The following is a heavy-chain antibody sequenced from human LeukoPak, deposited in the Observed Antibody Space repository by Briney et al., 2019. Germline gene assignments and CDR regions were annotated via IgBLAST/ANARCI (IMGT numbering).Heavy chain of an antibody. Sequence: SETLSLTCAVYGGSFSGYYWSWIRQPPGKGLEWIGEINHSGSTNYDPSLKSRVTISVDTSKNQFSLKLSSVTAADTAVYYCARGRGYSSSSGRAYNWFDPWGQGTLVTVSS. CDR3: ARGRGYSSSSGRAYNWFDP. D-gene: IGHD6-6*01. V-gene: IGHV4-34*01. CDR1: GGSFSGYY. CDR2: INHSGST. J-gene: IGHJ5*02.